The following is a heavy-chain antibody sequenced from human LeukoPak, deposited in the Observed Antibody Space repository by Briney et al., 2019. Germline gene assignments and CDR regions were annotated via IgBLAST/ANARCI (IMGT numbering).Heavy chain of an antibody. Sequence: GESLKISCKGSGYSFTGYWICWVRQMPGKGLEWMGIVYPGNSDTRFSPSFQGLVTISADKSISTAYLQWSSLKASDTAMYYCARLRGSSLSYWYFDLWGRGTLVTVSS. CDR2: VYPGNSDT. CDR3: ARLRGSSLSYWYFDL. CDR1: GYSFTGYW. D-gene: IGHD6-13*01. J-gene: IGHJ2*01. V-gene: IGHV5-51*01.